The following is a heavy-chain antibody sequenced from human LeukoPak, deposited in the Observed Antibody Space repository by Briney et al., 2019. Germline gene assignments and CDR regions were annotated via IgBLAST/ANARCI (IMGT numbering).Heavy chain of an antibody. Sequence: ASVKVSCKASRYTFTGYYMHWVRQAPGQGLEWMGWINPNSGGTNYAQKFQGRVTMTTDTSTSTAYMELRSLTSDDTAVYYCAREESIGSYQFLHDYWGQGTLVTVSS. CDR1: RYTFTGYY. D-gene: IGHD1-26*01. J-gene: IGHJ4*02. CDR3: AREESIGSYQFLHDY. CDR2: INPNSGGT. V-gene: IGHV1-2*02.